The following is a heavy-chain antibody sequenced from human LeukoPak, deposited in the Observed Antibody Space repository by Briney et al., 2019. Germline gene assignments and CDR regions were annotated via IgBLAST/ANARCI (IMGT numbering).Heavy chain of an antibody. CDR3: ARGGGSGGWYDHDY. V-gene: IGHV1-8*03. J-gene: IGHJ4*02. Sequence: ASVKVSCKASGYTFTSYDINWVRQATGQGLERMGWMNPNSGNTVYAQKLESRVTITRNTSISTAYMELSSLRSEDTAVYYCARGGGSGGWYDHDYWGQGTLVTVSS. CDR2: MNPNSGNT. D-gene: IGHD6-19*01. CDR1: GYTFTSYD.